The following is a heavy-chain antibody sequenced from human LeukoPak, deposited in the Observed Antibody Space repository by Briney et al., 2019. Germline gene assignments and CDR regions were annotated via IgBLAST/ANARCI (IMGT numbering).Heavy chain of an antibody. Sequence: PSETLSLTCAVYGGSFSGYYWSWIRQPPGKGLEWIGEINHGGSTNYNPSLKSRVTISVDTSKNQFSLKLSSVTAADTAVYYCARRQLVRGGWFDPWGQGTLVTVSS. J-gene: IGHJ5*02. D-gene: IGHD6-13*01. V-gene: IGHV4-34*01. CDR1: GGSFSGYY. CDR3: ARRQLVRGGWFDP. CDR2: INHGGST.